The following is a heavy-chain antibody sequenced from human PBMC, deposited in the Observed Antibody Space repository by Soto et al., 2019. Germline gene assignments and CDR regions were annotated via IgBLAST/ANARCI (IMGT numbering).Heavy chain of an antibody. V-gene: IGHV3-21*01. J-gene: IGHJ6*02. CDR1: EFSFSTYN. D-gene: IGHD6-13*01. CDR3: ARDPAEDGYYGMDV. CDR2: ISSTSSHI. Sequence: PGGSLRLSCVASEFSFSTYNMNWVRQAPGKGLEWVSFISSTSSHIHYADSVKGRFTISRDNAKNSLYLQMNSLRAEDTAVYYCARDPAEDGYYGMDVWGQGTTVTVSS.